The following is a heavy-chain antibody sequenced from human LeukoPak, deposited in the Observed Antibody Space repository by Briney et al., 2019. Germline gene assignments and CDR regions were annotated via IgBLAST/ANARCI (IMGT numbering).Heavy chain of an antibody. CDR3: ARDMKSGESSEIDY. J-gene: IGHJ4*02. CDR2: INRDGSTT. D-gene: IGHD3-10*01. CDR1: GFTFSNYW. Sequence: GGSLRLSCAASGFTFSNYWVHWVRQAPGKGLVWVSRINRDGSTTNYADSVKGRFTVSRDNAKNTLNLQMNSLRAEDTAVYYCARDMKSGESSEIDYWGQGTLVTVSS. V-gene: IGHV3-74*01.